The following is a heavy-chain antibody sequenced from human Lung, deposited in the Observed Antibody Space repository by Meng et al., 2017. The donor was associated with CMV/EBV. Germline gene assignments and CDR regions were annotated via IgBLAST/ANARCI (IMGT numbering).Heavy chain of an antibody. CDR3: ARDDELQYGIDV. CDR2: ISSASRSSTSSSNFI. J-gene: IGHJ6*02. D-gene: IGHD1-26*01. Sequence: GGFLRLSCAASGFTFNKYSFHWVRQAPGKGLEWVSIISSASRSSTSSSNFIHYGDSVKGRSTISRDNAKNSVYLQMNSLRVDTTAVYYCARDDELQYGIDVWGQGTTVTVSS. V-gene: IGHV3-21*01. CDR1: GFTFNKYS.